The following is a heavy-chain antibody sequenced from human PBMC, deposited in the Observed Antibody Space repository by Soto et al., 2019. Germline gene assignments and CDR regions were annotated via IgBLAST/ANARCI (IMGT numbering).Heavy chain of an antibody. J-gene: IGHJ6*02. CDR1: GFTFSSYA. Sequence: LRLSCAASGFTFSSYAMSWVRQAPGKGLVWVSRINSDGSSTSYADSVKGRFTISRDNAKNTLYLQMNSLRAEDTAVYYCARESGRDGYNSFYYYYGMDVWGQGTTVTVSS. CDR2: INSDGSST. V-gene: IGHV3-74*01. D-gene: IGHD5-12*01. CDR3: ARESGRDGYNSFYYYYGMDV.